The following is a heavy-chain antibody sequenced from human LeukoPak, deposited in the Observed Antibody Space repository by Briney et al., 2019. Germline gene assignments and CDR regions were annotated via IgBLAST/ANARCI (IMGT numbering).Heavy chain of an antibody. CDR3: AREKRPAPFDY. Sequence: GGSLRLACAASGFTFSSYSMNWVRQAPGKGLEWVSSISSSSSYVYYADSVKGRFTISRDNAKNSLYLQMNSLRAEDTAVYYCAREKRPAPFDYWGQGTLVTVSS. CDR1: GFTFSSYS. CDR2: ISSSSSYV. V-gene: IGHV3-21*01. J-gene: IGHJ4*02.